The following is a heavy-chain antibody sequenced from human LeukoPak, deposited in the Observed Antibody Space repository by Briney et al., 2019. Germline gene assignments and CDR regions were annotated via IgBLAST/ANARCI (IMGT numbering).Heavy chain of an antibody. CDR3: AREPDTAMVTVDY. V-gene: IGHV4-61*02. CDR1: GGSISSGSYY. Sequence: SQTLSLTCTVSGGSISSGSYYWSWIRQPAGKGLEWIGRIYTSGSTNYNPSLKGRVTISVDTSKNQFSLKLSSVTAADTAVYYCAREPDTAMVTVDYWGQGTLVTVSS. J-gene: IGHJ4*02. D-gene: IGHD5-18*01. CDR2: IYTSGST.